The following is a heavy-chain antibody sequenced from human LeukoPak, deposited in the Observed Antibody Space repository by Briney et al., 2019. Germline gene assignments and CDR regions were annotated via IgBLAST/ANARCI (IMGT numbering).Heavy chain of an antibody. V-gene: IGHV3-9*01. CDR3: AKATGTAS. CDR2: ISWNSGSI. D-gene: IGHD1-1*01. J-gene: IGHJ5*02. CDR1: GFTFDDYA. Sequence: GGSLRLSCAAFGFTFDDYAMHWVRQAPGKGLEWVSGISWNSGSIGYADSVKGRFTISRDNAKNSLYLQMNSLRAEDTALYYCAKATGTASWGQGILVTVSS.